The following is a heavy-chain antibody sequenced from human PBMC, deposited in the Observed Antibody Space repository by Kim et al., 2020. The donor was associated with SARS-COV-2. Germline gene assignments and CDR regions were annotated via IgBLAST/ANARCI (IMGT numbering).Heavy chain of an antibody. V-gene: IGHV3-23*01. CDR3: ARDLGHGRGGAVDI. D-gene: IGHD3-10*02. Sequence: ADSVKGRFTLSMDNSKNTLYLQMNSLRAEDTAVYYCARDLGHGRGGAVDIGGQGTMVTVSS. J-gene: IGHJ3*02.